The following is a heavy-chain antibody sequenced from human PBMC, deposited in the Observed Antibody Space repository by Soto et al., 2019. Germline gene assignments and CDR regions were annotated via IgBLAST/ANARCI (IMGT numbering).Heavy chain of an antibody. Sequence: GGSLRLSCAASGFTFSSYAMHWVRQAPGKGLEWVAVISYDGSNKYYADSVKGRFTISRDNSKNTLYLQMNSLRAEDTAVYYCARGGRGQLRIDYWGQGTLVTVS. D-gene: IGHD3-16*01. CDR3: ARGGRGQLRIDY. J-gene: IGHJ4*02. CDR1: GFTFSSYA. CDR2: ISYDGSNK. V-gene: IGHV3-30-3*01.